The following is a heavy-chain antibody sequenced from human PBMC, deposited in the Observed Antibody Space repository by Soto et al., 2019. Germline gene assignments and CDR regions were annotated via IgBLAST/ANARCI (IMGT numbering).Heavy chain of an antibody. Sequence: QVQLVQSGAEVKNPGASVKVSCKASGYTFTSYAMHWVRQAPGQRLEWMGWINAGNGNTKYSQKFQGRVTITRDTSASTAYMELSSLRSEDTAVYYCARGGSLYWYFDLWGRGTLVIVSS. CDR2: INAGNGNT. CDR3: ARGGSLYWYFDL. J-gene: IGHJ2*01. CDR1: GYTFTSYA. D-gene: IGHD1-26*01. V-gene: IGHV1-3*01.